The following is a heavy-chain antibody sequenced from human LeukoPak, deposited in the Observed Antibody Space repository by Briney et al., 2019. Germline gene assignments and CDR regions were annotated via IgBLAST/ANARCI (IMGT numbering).Heavy chain of an antibody. J-gene: IGHJ6*03. CDR2: INHSGST. CDR3: ARQSVTTRYYYYYYMDV. V-gene: IGHV4-34*01. CDR1: GGSFSGYY. Sequence: PSETLSLTCAVYGGSFSGYYWSWIRQPPGKGLEWIGEINHSGSTNYNPSLKSRVTISVDTSKNQFSLKLSSVTAADTAVYYCARQSVTTRYYYYYYMDVWGKGTTVTVSS. D-gene: IGHD1-1*01.